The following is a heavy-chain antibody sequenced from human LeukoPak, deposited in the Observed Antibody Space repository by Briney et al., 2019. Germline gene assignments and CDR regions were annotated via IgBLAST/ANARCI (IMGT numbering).Heavy chain of an antibody. CDR2: ISSGSGYR. J-gene: IGHJ6*03. V-gene: IGHV3-21*01. Sequence: GGSLRLSCAASGFTFSSYTMNWVRQAPGKGLEWVSSISSGSGYRNYADSLKGRFTISRDNAKNSLYLQMNSLRAEDTAVYYCARGHPYYFYMDVWGKGTTVTVSS. CDR1: GFTFSSYT. CDR3: ARGHPYYFYMDV.